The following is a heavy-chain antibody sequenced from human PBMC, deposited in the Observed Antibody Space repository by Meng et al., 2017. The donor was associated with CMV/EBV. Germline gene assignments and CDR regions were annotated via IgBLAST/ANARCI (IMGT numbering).Heavy chain of an antibody. D-gene: IGHD6-19*01. CDR2: IYTSGST. Sequence: APLQTSGPGLMNPSEPLSLRGHVSGGFISSYYWSWIRQPAGKGLEWIGRIYTSGSTNYNPSLKSRVTMSVDTSKNQFSLKLSSVTAADTAVYYCARDSSGWYPHFDYWGQGTLVTVSS. CDR3: ARDSSGWYPHFDY. J-gene: IGHJ4*02. V-gene: IGHV4-4*07. CDR1: GGFISSYY.